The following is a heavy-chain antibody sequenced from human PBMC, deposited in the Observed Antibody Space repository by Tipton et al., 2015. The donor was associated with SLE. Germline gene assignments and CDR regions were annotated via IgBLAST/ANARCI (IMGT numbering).Heavy chain of an antibody. CDR2: IYYSGST. D-gene: IGHD2-2*01. J-gene: IGHJ6*03. Sequence: LRLSCTVSGGSISSYYWSWIRQPPGKGLEWIGYIYYSGSTNYNPSLKSRATISVDTSKNQFSLKLSSVTAADTAVYYCARERSSTPYYYYYMDVWGKGTTVTVSS. V-gene: IGHV4-59*01. CDR3: ARERSSTPYYYYYMDV. CDR1: GGSISSYY.